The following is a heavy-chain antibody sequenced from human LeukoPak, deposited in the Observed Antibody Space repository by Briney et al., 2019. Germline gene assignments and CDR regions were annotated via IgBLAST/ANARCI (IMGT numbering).Heavy chain of an antibody. V-gene: IGHV3-20*04. CDR2: INWNGGST. CDR1: GFTFDDYG. Sequence: PGGSLRLSCAASGFTFDDYGMSWVRQAPGKGLEWGSGINWNGGSTGYADSVKGRFTISRDNAKNSLYLRMNSLRAEDTALYYCARDGGYCSSTSCYDGYYFDYWGRGTLVTVSS. D-gene: IGHD2-2*01. CDR3: ARDGGYCSSTSCYDGYYFDY. J-gene: IGHJ4*02.